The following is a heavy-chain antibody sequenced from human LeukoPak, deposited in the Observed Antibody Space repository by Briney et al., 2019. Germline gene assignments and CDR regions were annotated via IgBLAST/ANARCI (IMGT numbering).Heavy chain of an antibody. CDR3: AKMAAAGTIPYYFDY. D-gene: IGHD6-13*01. J-gene: IGHJ4*02. Sequence: GGYLRLSCAASGFTFSSYAMSWVRQAPGKGLEWVSAISGGGGSTYYADSVKGRFTISRDNSKNTLYLQMNSLRAEDTAVYYCAKMAAAGTIPYYFDYWGQGTLVTVSS. CDR2: ISGGGGST. V-gene: IGHV3-23*01. CDR1: GFTFSSYA.